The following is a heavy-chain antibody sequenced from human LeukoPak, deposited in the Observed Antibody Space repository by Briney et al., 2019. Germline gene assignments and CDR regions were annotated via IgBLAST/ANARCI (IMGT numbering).Heavy chain of an antibody. CDR3: ARGPAYDSSGYYLRGGWFDP. Sequence: SETLSLTCAVYGGSFSGYYWSWIRQPPGKGLEWIGEINHSGSTNYDPSLKSRVTISVDTSKNQFSLKLSSVTAADTAVYYCARGPAYDSSGYYLRGGWFDPWGQGTLVTVSS. D-gene: IGHD3-22*01. V-gene: IGHV4-34*01. CDR1: GGSFSGYY. J-gene: IGHJ5*02. CDR2: INHSGST.